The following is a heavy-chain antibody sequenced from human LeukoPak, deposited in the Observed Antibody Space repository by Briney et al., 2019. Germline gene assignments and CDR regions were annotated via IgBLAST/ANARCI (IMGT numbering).Heavy chain of an antibody. Sequence: GGSLRLSCAASGFTFSNHGMHWVRQAPGKGLEWVAFIPFDGSNKYHADSVKGRFTISRDNSKNTLYLQMNSLRAEDTAVYYCAKDAQRGFDYSNSLDNWGQGTLVTVSS. CDR1: GFTFSNHG. D-gene: IGHD4-11*01. CDR3: AKDAQRGFDYSNSLDN. J-gene: IGHJ4*02. V-gene: IGHV3-30*02. CDR2: IPFDGSNK.